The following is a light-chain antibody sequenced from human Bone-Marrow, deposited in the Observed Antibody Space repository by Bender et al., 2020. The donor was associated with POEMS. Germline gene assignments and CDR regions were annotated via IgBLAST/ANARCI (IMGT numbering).Light chain of an antibody. V-gene: IGLV2-23*01. CDR3: CSWAGSATCWI. CDR1: SSDVGAYDL. J-gene: IGLJ2*01. Sequence: QSALTQPASVSGSPGQSITISCTGTSSDVGAYDLVSWYQQHPGTAPRLLIYEDSKRPAGVSDRFSASKSGVTASLTLSGLRAGDEADYYCCSWAGSATCWIFGGGTKLTVL. CDR2: EDS.